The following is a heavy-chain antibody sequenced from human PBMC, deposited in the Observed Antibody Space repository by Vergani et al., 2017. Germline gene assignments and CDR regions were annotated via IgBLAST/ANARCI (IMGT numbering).Heavy chain of an antibody. J-gene: IGHJ6*03. V-gene: IGHV4-34*01. CDR3: ARVNTETNGHLYYYYYMDV. CDR2: IDHTGRP. D-gene: IGHD4-11*01. Sequence: QVQLQQWGGGLLKPSETLSLTCVVNGGSFTSYHWTWIRQSPGEGLEWVGDIDHTGRPDYNPSLKSRLTMSVDKSRNQSSLTLSSVTATDTAIYFCARVNTETNGHLYYYYYMDVWGEGTAVAVS. CDR1: GGSFTSYH.